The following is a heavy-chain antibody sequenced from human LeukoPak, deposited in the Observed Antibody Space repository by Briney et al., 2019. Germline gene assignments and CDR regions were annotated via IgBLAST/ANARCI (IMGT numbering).Heavy chain of an antibody. CDR3: ARDHYHKIHSVMVTAPDY. Sequence: ASVKVSCKASGYTFTSYYMHWVRQAPGEGLEWMGIINPSGGSTSYAQKFQGRVTMTRDTSTSTVYMELSSLRSEDTAVYYCARDHYHKIHSVMVTAPDYWGQGTLVIVSS. CDR1: GYTFTSYY. D-gene: IGHD2-21*02. V-gene: IGHV1-46*01. CDR2: INPSGGST. J-gene: IGHJ4*02.